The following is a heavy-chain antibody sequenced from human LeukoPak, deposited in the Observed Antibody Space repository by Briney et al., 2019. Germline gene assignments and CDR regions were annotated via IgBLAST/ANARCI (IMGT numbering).Heavy chain of an antibody. CDR2: IYTSGST. CDR3: AREAKELYYYCYYMDV. D-gene: IGHD1-7*01. CDR1: GGCISSYY. V-gene: IGHV4-4*07. J-gene: IGHJ6*03. Sequence: SETLSLTCTVSGGCISSYYWSWIRQPAGKGLEWIGRIYTSGSTNYNPSLKSRVTMSVDTSKNQFSLKLSSVTAADTAVYYCAREAKELYYYCYYMDVWGKGTTVTVSS.